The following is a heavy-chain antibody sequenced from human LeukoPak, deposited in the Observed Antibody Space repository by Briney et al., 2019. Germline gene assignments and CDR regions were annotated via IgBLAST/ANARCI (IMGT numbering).Heavy chain of an antibody. V-gene: IGHV4-59*01. Sequence: SETLSLTCTVSGGSISSYYLSWIRHPPGKGLEWVWYIYYSGSTNYNPSPKSRVTISVDTPKNQFSLKLSSVSAADTAVYYCARASGAGRLYYFYMHVGGKSTRVTVSS. CDR2: IYYSGST. CDR3: ARASGAGRLYYFYMHV. CDR1: GGSISSYY. J-gene: IGHJ6*03. D-gene: IGHD1-26*01.